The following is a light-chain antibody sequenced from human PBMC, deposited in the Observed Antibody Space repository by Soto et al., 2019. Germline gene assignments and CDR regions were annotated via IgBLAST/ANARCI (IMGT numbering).Light chain of an antibody. CDR2: GAS. J-gene: IGKJ1*01. V-gene: IGKV3-20*01. CDR3: QQYGSSPRT. CDR1: QTVSTNY. Sequence: EVVLTQSPCTLSFSPGERSTLSFRASQTVSTNYLAWYQQKPGQAPRLLIYGASKRATGIPDRFSGSGSGTDFTLTISRLEPEDFAVYCCQQYGSSPRTFGQGTKVDIK.